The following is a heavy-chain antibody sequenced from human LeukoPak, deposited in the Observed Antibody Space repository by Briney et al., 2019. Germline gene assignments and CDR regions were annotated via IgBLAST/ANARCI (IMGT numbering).Heavy chain of an antibody. CDR2: IRYDGSNK. J-gene: IGHJ3*01. D-gene: IGHD6-13*01. V-gene: IGHV3-30*02. Sequence: GGSLRLSCAASGFTFSSYGMHWVRQVPGKGLEGVAFIRYDGSNKYHADSVKGRFTISRDNPKNTLYLQMNRLRTEDTAVYYCASIAAAGLDAFDFWGQGTMVTVSS. CDR3: ASIAAAGLDAFDF. CDR1: GFTFSSYG.